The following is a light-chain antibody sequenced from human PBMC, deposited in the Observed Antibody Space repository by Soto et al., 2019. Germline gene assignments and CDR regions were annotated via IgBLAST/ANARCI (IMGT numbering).Light chain of an antibody. CDR3: QQSYTTLSWT. J-gene: IGKJ1*01. CDR1: QSISTY. CDR2: GAS. V-gene: IGKV1-39*01. Sequence: DIQMTQSPSSLSASVGDRVTITCRASQSISTYLNWYQQKPGKAPKLLIYGASSLQGGVPSRFSGSGSGTDFTLTISSLQPEDFATYYCQQSYTTLSWTFGQGTKVDIK.